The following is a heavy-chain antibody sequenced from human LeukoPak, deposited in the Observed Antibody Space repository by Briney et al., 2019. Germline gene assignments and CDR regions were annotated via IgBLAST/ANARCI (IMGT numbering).Heavy chain of an antibody. Sequence: PGGSLRLSCAASGFTFSSYSMNWVRQAPGKGLEWVPSISSSSSYIYYADSVKGRFTISRDNSKNTLCLQMNSLRAEDTAVYYCAKGGIAAAGTRGRSVDYWGQGTLVTVSS. CDR1: GFTFSSYS. D-gene: IGHD6-13*01. CDR2: ISSSSSYI. J-gene: IGHJ4*02. V-gene: IGHV3-21*04. CDR3: AKGGIAAAGTRGRSVDY.